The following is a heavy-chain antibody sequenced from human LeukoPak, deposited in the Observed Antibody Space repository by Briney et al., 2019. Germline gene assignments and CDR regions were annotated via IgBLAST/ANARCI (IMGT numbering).Heavy chain of an antibody. J-gene: IGHJ3*02. CDR1: GFTFGIHG. Sequence: PGRSLRLSRAASGFTFGIHGMHWVRQAPGKGLEWVSAIRRSGSTTYYADSVKGRFTISRDNSKNTLYLQMNSLRAEDTAVYYCAKDTGRITITVPKDAFDIWGQGTMVTDST. D-gene: IGHD1-20*01. CDR3: AKDTGRITITVPKDAFDI. CDR2: IRRSGSTT. V-gene: IGHV3-23*01.